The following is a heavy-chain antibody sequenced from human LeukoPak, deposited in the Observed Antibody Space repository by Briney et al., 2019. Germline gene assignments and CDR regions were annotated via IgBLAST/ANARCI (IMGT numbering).Heavy chain of an antibody. CDR1: GFTFSSYL. Sequence: GGSVRLSCAASGFTFSSYLMTWVRQAPGKGLEWVASINQDGSEKYYVDSVKGRFTISRDNTKNSLYLQMNSLRAEDMALYYCAKDSGDGFDYWGQGTLVTVSS. CDR2: INQDGSEK. CDR3: AKDSGDGFDY. J-gene: IGHJ4*02. V-gene: IGHV3-7*03. D-gene: IGHD5-24*01.